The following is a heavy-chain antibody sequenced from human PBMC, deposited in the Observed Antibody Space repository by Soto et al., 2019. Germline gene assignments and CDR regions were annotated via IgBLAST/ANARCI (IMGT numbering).Heavy chain of an antibody. CDR3: AKISPYSSGWSSQELVDY. CDR2: ISYDGSNK. CDR1: GFTFSSYG. D-gene: IGHD6-19*01. V-gene: IGHV3-30*18. J-gene: IGHJ4*02. Sequence: QVQLVESGGGVVQPGRSLRLSCAASGFTFSSYGMHWVRQAPGKGLEWVAVISYDGSNKYYADSVKGRFTISRDNSKNTLYLHMNSLRAEDTAVYYCAKISPYSSGWSSQELVDYWGQGTLVTVSS.